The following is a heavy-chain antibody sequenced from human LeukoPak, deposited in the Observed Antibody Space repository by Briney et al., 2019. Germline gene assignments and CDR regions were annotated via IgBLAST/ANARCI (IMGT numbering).Heavy chain of an antibody. Sequence: GGSLRLSCAASGFTFSSYDMHWVRQDTGKGLEWVSVIGFAGDTYYPGSVKGRFTISRENAKNSLFLQMNSLRAGDTAVYYCVRGNYYDSSGYYPLFDYWGQGILVTVSS. CDR2: IGFAGDT. V-gene: IGHV3-13*01. CDR1: GFTFSSYD. CDR3: VRGNYYDSSGYYPLFDY. J-gene: IGHJ4*02. D-gene: IGHD3-22*01.